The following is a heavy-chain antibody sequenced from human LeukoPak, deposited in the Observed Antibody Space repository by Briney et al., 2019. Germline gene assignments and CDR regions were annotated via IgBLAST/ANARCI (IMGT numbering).Heavy chain of an antibody. D-gene: IGHD2-15*01. Sequence: PGRSLRLSCAASGFTLSSYGMHWVRQAPGKGLEWVAVISYDGSNKYYADSVKGRFTISRDNSKNTLYLQMNSLRAEDTAVYYCAKDISSGRSGPFDYWGQGTLVTVSS. J-gene: IGHJ4*02. CDR2: ISYDGSNK. CDR3: AKDISSGRSGPFDY. CDR1: GFTLSSYG. V-gene: IGHV3-30*18.